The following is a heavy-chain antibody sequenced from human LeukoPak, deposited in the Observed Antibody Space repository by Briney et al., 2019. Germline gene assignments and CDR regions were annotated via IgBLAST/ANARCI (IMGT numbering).Heavy chain of an antibody. Sequence: ASVKVSCKASGYTFTGYYMHWVRQAPGQGLEWMGWINPNSGGTNYAQKFQGRVTMTRDMSISTAYMELSRLRSDDTAVYYCAREAAAGTDLRAWGQGTLVTVSS. V-gene: IGHV1-2*02. J-gene: IGHJ5*02. D-gene: IGHD6-13*01. CDR3: AREAAAGTDLRA. CDR1: GYTFTGYY. CDR2: INPNSGGT.